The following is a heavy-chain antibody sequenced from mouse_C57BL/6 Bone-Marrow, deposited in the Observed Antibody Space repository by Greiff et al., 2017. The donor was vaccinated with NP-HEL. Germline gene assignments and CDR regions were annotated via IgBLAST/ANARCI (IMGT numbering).Heavy chain of an antibody. CDR3: ARTYYGNYYFDY. CDR2: ISYSGST. J-gene: IGHJ2*01. Sequence: EVQLQQSGPGLAKPSQTLSFTCSVTGYSITSDYWNWIRKFPGNKLEYMGYISYSGSTYYNPSLKSRTSITRDTSKNQYCLQLNSVTTEDTATYYCARTYYGNYYFDYWGQGTTLTVSS. CDR1: GYSITSDY. V-gene: IGHV3-8*01. D-gene: IGHD2-1*01.